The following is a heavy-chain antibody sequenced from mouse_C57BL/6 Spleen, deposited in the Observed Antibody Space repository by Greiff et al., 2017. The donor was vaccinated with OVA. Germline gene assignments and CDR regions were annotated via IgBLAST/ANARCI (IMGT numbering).Heavy chain of an antibody. V-gene: IGHV5-4*01. CDR2: ISDGGSYT. J-gene: IGHJ2*01. Sequence: EVNVVESGGGLVKPGGSLKLSCAASGFTFSSYAMSWVRQTPEKRLEWVATISDGGSYTYYPDNVKGRFTISRDNAKNNLYLQMSHLKSEDTAMYYCARDRAYYSNLHYFDYWGQGTTLTVSS. CDR1: GFTFSSYA. D-gene: IGHD2-5*01. CDR3: ARDRAYYSNLHYFDY.